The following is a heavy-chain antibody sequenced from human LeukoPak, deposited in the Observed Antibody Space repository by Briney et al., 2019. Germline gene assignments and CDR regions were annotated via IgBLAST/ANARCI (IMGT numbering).Heavy chain of an antibody. V-gene: IGHV3-53*01. CDR3: ARNKRMTPNDAFDI. Sequence: GGSLRLSCAASGFTVSSSYMSWVRQVPGKGLEWVSVIYRDGTTYYADSVKGRFTISRDNSKNTLYLQMNSLRAEDTAMYYCARNKRMTPNDAFDIWGQGTVVTVSS. CDR2: IYRDGTT. CDR1: GFTVSSSY. D-gene: IGHD2-15*01. J-gene: IGHJ3*02.